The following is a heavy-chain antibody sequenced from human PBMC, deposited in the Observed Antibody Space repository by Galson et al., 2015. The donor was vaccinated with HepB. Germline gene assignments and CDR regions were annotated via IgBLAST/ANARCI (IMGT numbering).Heavy chain of an antibody. CDR1: GFTFSSYG. J-gene: IGHJ4*02. Sequence: SLRLSCAASGFTFSSYGMHWVRQAPGKGLEWVAVISYDGSNKYYADSVKGRFTISRDNSKNTLCLQMNSLRAEDTAVYYCAKDLLGYCSSISCYGGVDYWGQGTLVTVSS. D-gene: IGHD2-2*01. CDR2: ISYDGSNK. CDR3: AKDLLGYCSSISCYGGVDY. V-gene: IGHV3-30*18.